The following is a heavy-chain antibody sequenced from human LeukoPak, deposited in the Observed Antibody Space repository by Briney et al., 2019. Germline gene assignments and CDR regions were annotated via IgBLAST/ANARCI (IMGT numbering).Heavy chain of an antibody. CDR1: GFTLSSYA. CDR3: ARGLGSSSWYNWFDP. D-gene: IGHD6-13*01. CDR2: ISYDGSNK. Sequence: GGSLRLSCAASGFTLSSYAMHWVRQAPGKGLEWVAVISYDGSNKYYADSVKGRFTISRGNSKNTLYLQMNSLRAEDTAVYYCARGLGSSSWYNWFDPWGQGTLVTVSS. J-gene: IGHJ5*02. V-gene: IGHV3-30*04.